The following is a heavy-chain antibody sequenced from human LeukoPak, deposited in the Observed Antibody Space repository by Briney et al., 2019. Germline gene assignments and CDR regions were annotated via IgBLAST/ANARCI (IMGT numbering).Heavy chain of an antibody. CDR3: ARDGPLHYDILTGYYTVAGMDV. CDR1: GFTFSSYA. J-gene: IGHJ6*02. Sequence: GGSLRLSCAASGFTFSSYAMHWVRQAPGKGLEWVAVISYDGSNKYYADSVKGRFTISRDNSKNTLYLQMNSLRAEDTAVYYCARDGPLHYDILTGYYTVAGMDVWGQGATVTVSS. V-gene: IGHV3-30-3*01. D-gene: IGHD3-9*01. CDR2: ISYDGSNK.